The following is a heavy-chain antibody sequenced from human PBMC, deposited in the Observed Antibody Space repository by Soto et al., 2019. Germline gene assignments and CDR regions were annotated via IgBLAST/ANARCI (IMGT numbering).Heavy chain of an antibody. CDR2: ISSSSSTI. Sequence: GGSLRLSCAASGFTFSSYSMNWVRQAPGKGLEWVSYISSSSSTIYYADSVKGRFTISRDNAKNSLYLQMNSLRDEDTAVYYCARGIVVVPAAIWLYYYYGMDVWGQGTTVTVSS. D-gene: IGHD2-2*01. J-gene: IGHJ6*02. CDR1: GFTFSSYS. CDR3: ARGIVVVPAAIWLYYYYGMDV. V-gene: IGHV3-48*02.